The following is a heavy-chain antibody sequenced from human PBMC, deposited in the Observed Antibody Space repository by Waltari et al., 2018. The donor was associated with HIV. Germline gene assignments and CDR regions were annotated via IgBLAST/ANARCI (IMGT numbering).Heavy chain of an antibody. CDR3: ARDRLQLEAFDV. Sequence: QVQLVQSGAEVKKPGASVKVSCKSSGYTFTGYYMHWVRQAPGQGLEWMGLINPNSGGTNDAQKFQGRVTMTRDTSISTAYMELSRLRSDDTAMYYCARDRLQLEAFDVWGQGTMVTVSS. V-gene: IGHV1-2*02. CDR1: GYTFTGYY. J-gene: IGHJ3*01. CDR2: INPNSGGT. D-gene: IGHD6-13*01.